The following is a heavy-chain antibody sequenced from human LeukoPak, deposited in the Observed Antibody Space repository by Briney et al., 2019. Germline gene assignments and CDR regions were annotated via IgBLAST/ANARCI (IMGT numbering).Heavy chain of an antibody. CDR1: DGSISSYY. Sequence: SETLSLTCTVSDGSISSYYWSWIRQPPGKGLEWIGYIYYSGSTNYNPSLKSRVTISVDTSKNQFSLKLSSVTAADTAVYYCAKAGYSNYFDYWGQGTLVTVSS. CDR2: IYYSGST. CDR3: AKAGYSNYFDY. V-gene: IGHV4-59*01. D-gene: IGHD6-13*01. J-gene: IGHJ4*02.